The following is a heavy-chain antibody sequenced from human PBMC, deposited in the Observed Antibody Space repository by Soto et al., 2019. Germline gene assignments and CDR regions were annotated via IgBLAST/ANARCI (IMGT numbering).Heavy chain of an antibody. D-gene: IGHD5-12*01. Sequence: LRLSCAASRFTFNAYAMHWVRQAPGKGLEWVAVISYDGTKKYYADFVKGRFTISRDNSKNTLYLQMNSLRAEDTAVYYCATNVEMATIRHYYYYGMDVWGQGTTVTVSS. V-gene: IGHV3-30*14. J-gene: IGHJ6*02. CDR1: RFTFNAYA. CDR2: ISYDGTKK. CDR3: ATNVEMATIRHYYYYGMDV.